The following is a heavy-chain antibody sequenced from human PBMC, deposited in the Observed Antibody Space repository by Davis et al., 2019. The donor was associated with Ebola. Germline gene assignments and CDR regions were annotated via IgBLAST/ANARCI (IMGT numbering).Heavy chain of an antibody. CDR1: GGSISSGIYY. D-gene: IGHD6-13*01. V-gene: IGHV4-31*03. CDR3: ARQGGIALTNFDY. Sequence: PSETLSLTCTVSGGSISSGIYYWSWIRQHPGKGLEWIGYIYHSGSSYYNPSLKSRVTISVDTSKNQFSLKLTSVTAADTAMYYCARQGGIALTNFDYWGQGTLVTVSS. CDR2: IYHSGSS. J-gene: IGHJ4*02.